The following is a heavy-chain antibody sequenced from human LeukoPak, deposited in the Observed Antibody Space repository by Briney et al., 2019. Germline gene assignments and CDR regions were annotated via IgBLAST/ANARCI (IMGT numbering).Heavy chain of an antibody. D-gene: IGHD3-10*01. J-gene: IGHJ4*02. Sequence: GGSLRLSCAASGFPFDDYGMTWVRQAPGKGLEWVSGINWNGGSTGYADSVKGRFTISRDNAMNSLYLQMNSLRAEDTALYYCASAGLTYGSGSYFVYWGQGTLVTVSS. CDR2: INWNGGST. CDR1: GFPFDDYG. CDR3: ASAGLTYGSGSYFVY. V-gene: IGHV3-20*04.